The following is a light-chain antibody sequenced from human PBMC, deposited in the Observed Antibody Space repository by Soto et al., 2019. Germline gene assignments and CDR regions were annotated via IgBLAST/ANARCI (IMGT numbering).Light chain of an antibody. J-gene: IGKJ1*01. V-gene: IGKV3-15*01. Sequence: EIVMTQSPATLSVSPGERATLSCRASQSVRSNLAWYQQKPGQAPSLLIHGASSRATGMPDRFSGSGSETEFTLTISSLQSEDFAVYYCQQYNDWPPWTFGQGTKVEIK. CDR3: QQYNDWPPWT. CDR2: GAS. CDR1: QSVRSN.